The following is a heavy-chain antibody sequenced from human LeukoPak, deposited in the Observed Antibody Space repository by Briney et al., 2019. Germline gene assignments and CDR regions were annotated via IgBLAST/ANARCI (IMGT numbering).Heavy chain of an antibody. D-gene: IGHD3-10*01. Sequence: GGCLRLSCAGSGFTFRRYWMSWARQASGKGLEWVANIKQDGSEKYYVDSVKGRFTISRDNAKNSLYLQMNSLRAEDTAVYYCVGLGENYWGQGPLVTVSS. V-gene: IGHV3-7*02. J-gene: IGHJ4*02. CDR3: VGLGENY. CDR2: IKQDGSEK. CDR1: GFTFRRYW.